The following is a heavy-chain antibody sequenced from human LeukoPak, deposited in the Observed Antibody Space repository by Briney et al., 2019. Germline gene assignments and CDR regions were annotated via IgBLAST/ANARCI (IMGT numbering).Heavy chain of an antibody. CDR3: AGDSLSPPQGDS. J-gene: IGHJ4*02. CDR2: IYSDGDT. CDR1: GFTVSSSY. Sequence: PGGSLRLSCAASGFTVSSSYMSWVCQAPGKGLEWVSVIYSDGDTYYPESVKGRFTISRDNSKNTLYLQMSSLRAEDTAVYYCAGDSLSPPQGDSWGQGTLVTVSS. V-gene: IGHV3-53*01. D-gene: IGHD2/OR15-2a*01.